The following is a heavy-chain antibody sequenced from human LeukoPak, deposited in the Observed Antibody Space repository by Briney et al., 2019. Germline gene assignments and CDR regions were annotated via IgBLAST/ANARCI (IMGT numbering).Heavy chain of an antibody. CDR1: GFTFRSYS. Sequence: GGSLRLSCAASGFTFRSYSMHWVRHAPGKGLEWVSYISSSSSTIYYADSVKGRFTISRDNAKNSLYLQMNSLRAEDTAVYYCARGARVRLLWFGEFRRAFDIWGQGTMVTVSS. J-gene: IGHJ3*02. D-gene: IGHD3-10*01. V-gene: IGHV3-48*01. CDR3: ARGARVRLLWFGEFRRAFDI. CDR2: ISSSSSTI.